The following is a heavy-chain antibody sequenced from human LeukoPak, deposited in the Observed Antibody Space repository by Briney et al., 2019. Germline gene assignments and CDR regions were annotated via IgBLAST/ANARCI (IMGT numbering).Heavy chain of an antibody. J-gene: IGHJ5*02. CDR1: GDTFTTYA. V-gene: IGHV1-69*06. CDR3: ARAGIPGYCTNVTCSSWLDP. Sequence: SVKVSCKASGDTFTTYAIIWVRQAPGQGLEWMGGIIPMFDTPNYAQRLQGRVTITADKSTKTAYMELTSLRSEDTAVYYCARAGIPGYCTNVTCSSWLDPWGQGTLVTVSS. D-gene: IGHD2-8*01. CDR2: IIPMFDTP.